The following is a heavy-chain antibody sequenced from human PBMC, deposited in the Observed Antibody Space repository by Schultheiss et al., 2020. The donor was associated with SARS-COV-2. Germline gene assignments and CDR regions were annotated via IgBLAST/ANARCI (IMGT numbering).Heavy chain of an antibody. J-gene: IGHJ6*02. CDR2: TYYRSKWYN. D-gene: IGHD3-3*01. CDR3: ARDWSDFWSGYQAGMDV. V-gene: IGHV6-1*01. CDR1: GDSVSSHSAA. Sequence: LRLSCVISGDSVSSHSAAWNWIRQSPSRGLEWLGRTYYRSKWYNDYAVSVKSRVSISADTSKNQFSLQLNSVTPEDTAVYYCARDWSDFWSGYQAGMDVWGQGTTVTVSS.